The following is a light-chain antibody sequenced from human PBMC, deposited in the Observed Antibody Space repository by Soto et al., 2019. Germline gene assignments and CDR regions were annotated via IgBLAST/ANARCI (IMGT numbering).Light chain of an antibody. CDR2: AAS. Sequence: IQMTQSPSSVSASVGDRVTITCLSSQGISSWLACYQQKPGKAPKLLIYAASSLQSGVPSRFSGSGSGKDFTLTITSLQPQDFATSYCKKDKSLNLNFGGGTKVDIK. CDR3: KKDKSLNLN. J-gene: IGKJ4*01. CDR1: QGISSW. V-gene: IGKV1D-12*01.